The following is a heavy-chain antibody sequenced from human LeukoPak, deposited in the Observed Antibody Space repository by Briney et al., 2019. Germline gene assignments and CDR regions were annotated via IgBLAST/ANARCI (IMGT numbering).Heavy chain of an antibody. Sequence: SETLSLTCTVSGGSISSYYWTWIRQPPGKGLEWIGYIFHSGSTNYNPSLKSRVTISVDTSKNQFSLKLCSVTAADTAVYYCVRGRTSYNWFDPWGQGTLVTVSS. CDR1: GGSISSYY. J-gene: IGHJ5*02. D-gene: IGHD1-26*01. CDR2: IFHSGST. CDR3: VRGRTSYNWFDP. V-gene: IGHV4-59*01.